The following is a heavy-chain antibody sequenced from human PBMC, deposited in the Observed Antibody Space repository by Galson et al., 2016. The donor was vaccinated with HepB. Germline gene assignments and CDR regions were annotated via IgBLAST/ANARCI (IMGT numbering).Heavy chain of an antibody. D-gene: IGHD3-16*01. CDR3: GAGRDTAGGVTLDS. CDR1: GDSISSGYW. J-gene: IGHJ5*01. Sequence: SETLSLTCTVSGDSISSGYWWTWIRQAPGEGLDWIGEIFPSGNINYKSSLAGRISISIDRSLNQLPLLVTSVTAADTAVYFCGAGRDTAGGVTLDSWGQGTLVTVSS. V-gene: IGHV4-4*02. CDR2: IFPSGNI.